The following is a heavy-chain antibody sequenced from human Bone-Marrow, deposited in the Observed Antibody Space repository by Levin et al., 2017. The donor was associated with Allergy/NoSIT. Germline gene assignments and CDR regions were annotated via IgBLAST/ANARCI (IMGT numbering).Heavy chain of an antibody. CDR1: GFTFSSYG. Sequence: PGGSLRLSCAASGFTFSSYGMHWVRQAPGKGLEWVAVIWYDGSNKYYADSVKGRFTISRDNSKNTLYLQMNSLRAEDTAVYYCARTTKWLHVDYYYDGMDVWGQGTTVTVSS. CDR2: IWYDGSNK. J-gene: IGHJ6*02. V-gene: IGHV3-33*01. CDR3: ARTTKWLHVDYYYDGMDV. D-gene: IGHD5-18*01.